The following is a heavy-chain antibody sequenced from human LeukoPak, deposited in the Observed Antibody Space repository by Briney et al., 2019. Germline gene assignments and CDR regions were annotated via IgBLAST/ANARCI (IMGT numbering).Heavy chain of an antibody. CDR3: ATSLRTGDIFDY. V-gene: IGHV3-21*01. Sequence: GRSLRLSCAASGFTFSSFNMKWVRQAPGKGLEWASSISSSGNYIYYADSVKGRFTISRDNAKNSLYLQMNRVRAEYTGVYYCATSLRTGDIFDYWGQGTLVTVSS. CDR2: ISSSGNYI. D-gene: IGHD4-17*01. CDR1: GFTFSSFN. J-gene: IGHJ4*02.